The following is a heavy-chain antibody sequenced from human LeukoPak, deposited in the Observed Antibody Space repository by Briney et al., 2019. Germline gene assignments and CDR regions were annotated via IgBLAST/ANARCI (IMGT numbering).Heavy chain of an antibody. D-gene: IGHD3-10*01. Sequence: GASVKVSCKVSGYTLTGLSMHWVRQAPGKGLEWMGGFDPEDGETIYAQKFQGRVTMTEDTSTDTAYMELSSLRSEDTAVYYCATMDPRGPGYYYYGMDVWGQGTTVTVSS. CDR3: ATMDPRGPGYYYYGMDV. J-gene: IGHJ6*02. V-gene: IGHV1-24*01. CDR2: FDPEDGET. CDR1: GYTLTGLS.